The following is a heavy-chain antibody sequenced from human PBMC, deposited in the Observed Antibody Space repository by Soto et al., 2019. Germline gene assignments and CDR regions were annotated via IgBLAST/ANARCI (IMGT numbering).Heavy chain of an antibody. V-gene: IGHV1-69*01. CDR1: GGTFSSYA. J-gene: IGHJ4*02. CDR3: ERVVEIATRSYFDY. CDR2: IIPIFGTA. D-gene: IGHD1-26*01. Sequence: QVQLVQSGAEVKKPGSSVKVSCKASGGTFSSYAISWVRQAPGQGLEWMGGIIPIFGTANYAQKFQGRVTITADESTSTAYMELSSLRSEEPAVYYCERVVEIATRSYFDYWGQGTLVTVSS.